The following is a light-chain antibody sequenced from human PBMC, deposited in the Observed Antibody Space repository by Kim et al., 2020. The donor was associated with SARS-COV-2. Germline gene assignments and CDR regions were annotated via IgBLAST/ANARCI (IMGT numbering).Light chain of an antibody. Sequence: IQMTQSPSSLSASVGDRVTITCRASRAISNSVAWYQQKPGKPPNLLIYEASTLQSGVPSRFSGSGDGTEFTLTISSPQPEDIATYFCQRYNSAPWTFGQGTKVDIK. CDR2: EAS. V-gene: IGKV1-27*01. CDR1: RAISNS. CDR3: QRYNSAPWT. J-gene: IGKJ1*01.